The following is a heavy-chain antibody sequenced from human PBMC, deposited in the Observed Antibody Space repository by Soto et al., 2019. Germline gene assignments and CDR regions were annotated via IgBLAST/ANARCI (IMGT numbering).Heavy chain of an antibody. D-gene: IGHD6-6*01. J-gene: IGHJ4*02. CDR3: ARSISVVGLSSSSPDFDY. V-gene: IGHV4-31*03. CDR2: IYYSGST. CDR1: GGSISSGGYY. Sequence: QVQLQESGPGLVKPSQTLSLTCTVSGGSISSGGYYWSWIRQHPGKGLEWIGYIYYSGSTYYNPSLKSRVTISVDTSNNQFSLKLSSVTAADTAVYYCARSISVVGLSSSSPDFDYWGQGTLVTVSS.